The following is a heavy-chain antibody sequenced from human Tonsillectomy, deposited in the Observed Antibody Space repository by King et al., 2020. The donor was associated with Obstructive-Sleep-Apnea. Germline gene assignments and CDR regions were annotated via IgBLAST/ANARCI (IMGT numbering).Heavy chain of an antibody. CDR3: ASYCSSTSCATPQYYFYYYGMDV. D-gene: IGHD2-2*01. Sequence: LQLQESGPGLVKPSETLSLTCTVSGDSISSSSYYWGWIRQPPGKGLEWIGSIDYSGSTYYNPSLKSRVTISLDTSNNKFSLKLSSVTAADTAGYYCASYCSSTSCATPQYYFYYYGMDVWGQGTTVTVSS. CDR2: IDYSGST. V-gene: IGHV4-39*07. CDR1: GDSISSSSYY. J-gene: IGHJ6*02.